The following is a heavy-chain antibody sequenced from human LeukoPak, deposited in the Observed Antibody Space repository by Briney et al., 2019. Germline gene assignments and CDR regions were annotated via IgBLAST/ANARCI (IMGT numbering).Heavy chain of an antibody. V-gene: IGHV3-30*18. CDR3: AKDWSDYVWGSYRPGYFQH. CDR2: ISYDGSNK. Sequence: GGSLRLSCAASGFTFSSYGMHWVRQAPDKGLEWVAVISYDGSNKYYADSVKGRFTISRDNSKNTLYLQMNSLRAEDTAVYYCAKDWSDYVWGSYRPGYFQHWGQGTLVTVSS. J-gene: IGHJ1*01. D-gene: IGHD3-16*02. CDR1: GFTFSSYG.